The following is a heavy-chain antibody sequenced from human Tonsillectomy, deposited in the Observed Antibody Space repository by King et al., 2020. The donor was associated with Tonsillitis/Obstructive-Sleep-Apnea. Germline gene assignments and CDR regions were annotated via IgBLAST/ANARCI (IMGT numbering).Heavy chain of an antibody. CDR3: ATDTVTPHYYYGMDV. J-gene: IGHJ6*02. Sequence: VQLQQWGAGLLKPSETLSLTCAVYGGSFSGYYWSWIRQPPGKGLEWIGEINHSGSTNYNPSLKSRVTISVDTSKNQFSLKLSSLTAADTAVYYCATDTVTPHYYYGMDVWGQGTTVTVSS. CDR1: GGSFSGYY. CDR2: INHSGST. D-gene: IGHD4-11*01. V-gene: IGHV4-34*01.